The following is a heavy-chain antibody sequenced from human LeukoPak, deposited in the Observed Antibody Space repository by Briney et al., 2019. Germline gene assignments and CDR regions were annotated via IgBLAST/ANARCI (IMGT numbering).Heavy chain of an antibody. CDR1: GGFISSYY. CDR3: ARQGYYDPHAFDI. D-gene: IGHD3-22*01. CDR2: IYYSGST. J-gene: IGHJ3*02. Sequence: SETLSLTCTVSGGFISSYYWSWIRQPPGKGLEWIGYIYYSGSTNYNPSLKSRVTISVDTSKNQFSLKLSSVTAADTAVYYCARQGYYDPHAFDIWGQGTMVTVSS. V-gene: IGHV4-59*08.